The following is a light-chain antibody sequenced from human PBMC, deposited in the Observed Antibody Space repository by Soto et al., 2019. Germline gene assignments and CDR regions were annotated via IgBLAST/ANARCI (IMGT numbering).Light chain of an antibody. CDR2: GAS. Sequence: EIVMTQSPATLSVSPEERATLSCRASQSVSSNLAWYQQKPGQAPRLLIYGASTRATGIPARFSGSGSGTEFTLTINSLQSEDFAVYYCQQYNNWPPERTFGQGTKVDIK. V-gene: IGKV3-15*01. J-gene: IGKJ1*01. CDR1: QSVSSN. CDR3: QQYNNWPPERT.